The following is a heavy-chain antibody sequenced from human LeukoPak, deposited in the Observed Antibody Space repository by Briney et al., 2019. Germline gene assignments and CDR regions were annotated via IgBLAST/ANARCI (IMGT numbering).Heavy chain of an antibody. CDR3: ARSGGHTFES. CDR1: GFTVSNNY. D-gene: IGHD3-16*01. V-gene: IGHV3-66*01. J-gene: IGHJ5*01. Sequence: GGSLRLSCAASGFTVSNNYMSWVRQAPGQGLDWVSTIYRSGTPHYTDSVKGRFTISRDNSKNTLYLQMNSLRAEDTAVYFCARSGGHTFESWGQGTLVTVS. CDR2: IYRSGTP.